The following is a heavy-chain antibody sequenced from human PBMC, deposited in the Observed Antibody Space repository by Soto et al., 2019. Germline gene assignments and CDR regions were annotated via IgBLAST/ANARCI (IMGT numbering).Heavy chain of an antibody. CDR1: GYTFTIYG. Sequence: QVQLVQSGAEVKKPWASVKVSCKASGYTFTIYGISWVRHAPGQGLEWMGWISAYNGNTNYAQKLQGRVTMTTDTSTSTAYMERRSLRSDDTAVYYCAIILWLGDYGSWIPVEYWGQGNLGTGSS. J-gene: IGHJ4*02. V-gene: IGHV1-18*01. D-gene: IGHD3-10*01. CDR2: ISAYNGNT. CDR3: AIILWLGDYGSWIPVEY.